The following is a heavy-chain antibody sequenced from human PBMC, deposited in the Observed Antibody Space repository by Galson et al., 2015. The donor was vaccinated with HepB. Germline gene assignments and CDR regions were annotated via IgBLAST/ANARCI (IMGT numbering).Heavy chain of an antibody. CDR3: ASNLRVLAQSYYYYYYMDV. V-gene: IGHV4-31*03. CDR1: GGSISSGGYY. Sequence: TLSLTCTVSGGSISSGGYYWSWIRQHPGQGLEWIGYIYYSGSTYYNPSLKSRVTISVDTSKNQFSLKLSSVTAADTAVYYCASNLRVLAQSYYYYYYMDVWGKGTTVTVSS. CDR2: IYYSGST. D-gene: IGHD4/OR15-4a*01. J-gene: IGHJ6*03.